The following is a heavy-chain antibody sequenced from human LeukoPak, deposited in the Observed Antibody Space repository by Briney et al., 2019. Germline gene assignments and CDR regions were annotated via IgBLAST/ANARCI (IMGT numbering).Heavy chain of an antibody. J-gene: IGHJ4*02. CDR2: NYYSGST. CDR3: ARAQQLSTDHDY. CDR1: GGSISRGGYY. D-gene: IGHD6-13*01. V-gene: IGHV4-31*03. Sequence: TSETLSLTCTVSGGSISRGGYYWSWIRQHPGKGLEWIGYNYYSGSTYYNPSLKSRVTISVDTSKTQFSLKLSSVTAADTAVYYCARAQQLSTDHDYWGQGTLVTVSS.